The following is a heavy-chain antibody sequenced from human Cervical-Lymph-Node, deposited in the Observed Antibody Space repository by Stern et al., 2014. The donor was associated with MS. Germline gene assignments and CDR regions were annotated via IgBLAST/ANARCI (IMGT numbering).Heavy chain of an antibody. J-gene: IGHJ2*01. CDR3: ARVNEGFWYFDL. CDR1: GFTFSSFG. V-gene: IGHV3-21*01. CDR2: ISSSSSFI. Sequence: EMQLVESGGGLVKPGGSLRLSCAASGFTFSSFGINWVRQAPGEGLEWVSSISSSSSFIYYADSVKGRFTISRDNAKNSLYLQMNSLRAEDTAVYYCARVNEGFWYFDLWGRGTLVTVSS.